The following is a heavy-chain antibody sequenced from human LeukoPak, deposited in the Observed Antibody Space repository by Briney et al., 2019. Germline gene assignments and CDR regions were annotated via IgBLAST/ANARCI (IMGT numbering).Heavy chain of an antibody. CDR1: GYTFTSYD. Sequence: ASVKVSCKASGYTFTSYDINWVRQAPGQGLEWMGWINPNSGDTDYAQKFLGRVTMTRDTSISTAYMELSRLRSDDTAFYYCASKSVSGSQTDLDYWGQGTLVTVSS. J-gene: IGHJ4*02. CDR2: INPNSGDT. D-gene: IGHD1-26*01. CDR3: ASKSVSGSQTDLDY. V-gene: IGHV1-2*02.